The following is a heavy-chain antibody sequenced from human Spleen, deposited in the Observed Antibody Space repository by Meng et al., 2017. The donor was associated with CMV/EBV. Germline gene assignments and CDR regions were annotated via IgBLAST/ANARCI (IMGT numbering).Heavy chain of an antibody. J-gene: IGHJ4*02. CDR1: GGSFSGYY. Sequence: QMQLHQRAAGLLQPPEPLPRTRAVVGGSFSGYYCSWIRQPPGKGLEWIGEINHSGSTNYNPSLKSRVTISVDTSKNQFSLKLSSVTAADTAVYYCARGLKEVNPGFDYWGQGTLVTVSS. CDR2: INHSGST. D-gene: IGHD1-14*01. CDR3: ARGLKEVNPGFDY. V-gene: IGHV4-34*01.